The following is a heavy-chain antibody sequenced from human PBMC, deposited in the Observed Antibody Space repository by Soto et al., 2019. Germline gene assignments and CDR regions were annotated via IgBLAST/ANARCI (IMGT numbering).Heavy chain of an antibody. CDR1: GYTFTSHG. J-gene: IGHJ6*03. CDR2: IRAYNGDT. D-gene: IGHD3-10*01. CDR3: ARMVRVSNMDYCHYMDF. V-gene: IGHV1-18*01. Sequence: QVQLVQSGGEVRKPGASVKVSCKASGYTFTSHGISWVRQAPGQGREWLGWIRAYNGDTNYAQKLQGRVTVTTDRSTRTGYMELRSLRSQDTVVYYGARMVRVSNMDYCHYMDFWGKGTTVTVSS.